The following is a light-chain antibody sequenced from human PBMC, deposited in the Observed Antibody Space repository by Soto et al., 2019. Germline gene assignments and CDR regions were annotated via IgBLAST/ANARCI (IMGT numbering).Light chain of an antibody. Sequence: ENVLTQSPGTLSLSPGERATLSCRASQSVDSNYLAWYQQKPGQAPRLLIYGTSTRATGIPDRFIGSGSGTDFTLTINRLEPEDFAVYYCQQYGSSLYTFGQGTKLEIK. V-gene: IGKV3-20*01. CDR3: QQYGSSLYT. CDR2: GTS. CDR1: QSVDSNY. J-gene: IGKJ2*01.